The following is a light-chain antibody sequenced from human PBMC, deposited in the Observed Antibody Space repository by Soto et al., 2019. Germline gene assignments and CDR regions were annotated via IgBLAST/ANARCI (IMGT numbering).Light chain of an antibody. CDR2: AAS. CDR1: QSLGTN. CDR3: QQRSNWPPT. J-gene: IGKJ4*01. V-gene: IGKV3-11*01. Sequence: EIVLTQSPATLSLSPGERGTLSCRASQSLGTNLAWYQQKPGQGPRLLIYAASYRATGIPARFSGSGSGTDFTLTISGLEPEDFAVYYCQQRSNWPPTFGGGTKVEIK.